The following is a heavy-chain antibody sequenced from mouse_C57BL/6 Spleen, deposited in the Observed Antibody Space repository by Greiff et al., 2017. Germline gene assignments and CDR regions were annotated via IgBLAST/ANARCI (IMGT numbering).Heavy chain of an antibody. CDR1: GFSFNTYA. J-gene: IGHJ3*01. CDR3: VGGSTQTWFAY. V-gene: IGHV10-1*01. Sequence: DVHLVESGGGLVQPKGSLKLSCAASGFSFNTYAMNWVRQAPGKGLEWVARIRSKSNNYATYYADSVKDRFTISRDDSESMLYLQMNNLKTEDTAMYYCVGGSTQTWFAYWGQGTLVTVSA. CDR2: IRSKSNNYAT.